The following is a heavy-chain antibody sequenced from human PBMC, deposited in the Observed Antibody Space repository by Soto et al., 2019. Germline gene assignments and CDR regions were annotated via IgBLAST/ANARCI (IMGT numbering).Heavy chain of an antibody. V-gene: IGHV3-9*01. CDR1: GFTFEVYG. CDR3: GRWNYAFDV. J-gene: IGHJ3*01. CDR2: ISGNSDTI. D-gene: IGHD1-7*01. Sequence: PGGSLRLSCAASGFTFEVYGMHWVRQAPGKGLEWVSGISGNSDTIGYADSVKGRFNISRDNAKNSIFLQMSSLRAEDTAVYYCGRWNYAFDVWGQGTMVTVSS.